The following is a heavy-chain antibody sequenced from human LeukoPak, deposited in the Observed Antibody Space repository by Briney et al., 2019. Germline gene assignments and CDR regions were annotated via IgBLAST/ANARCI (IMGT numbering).Heavy chain of an antibody. J-gene: IGHJ4*02. Sequence: GRSLRLSCAASGYSFSNYGMHWVRQAPGKGLEWVAVIWYDGSNKYYADSVKGRFTISRDNSKNTLYVQMSSLRAEDTAVYYCARSNNGGWGYCDYWGEGSLVTVSS. D-gene: IGHD3-16*01. CDR3: ARSNNGGWGYCDY. V-gene: IGHV3-33*01. CDR2: IWYDGSNK. CDR1: GYSFSNYG.